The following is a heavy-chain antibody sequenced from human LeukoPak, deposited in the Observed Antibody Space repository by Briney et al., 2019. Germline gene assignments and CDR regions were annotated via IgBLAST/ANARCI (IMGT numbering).Heavy chain of an antibody. J-gene: IGHJ4*02. D-gene: IGHD3-16*02. CDR3: ARDQYDSVWGSYRPYLDF. Sequence: ASVKVSCKASGYTFSSYGISWVRQAPGQGLEWMGSISPYTGDTKYAERLQDRVIMTTDTSTRTAYMELRSLTSDDTAVFYCARDQYDSVWGSYRPYLDFWGQGTLVTVSS. CDR1: GYTFSSYG. CDR2: ISPYTGDT. V-gene: IGHV1-18*04.